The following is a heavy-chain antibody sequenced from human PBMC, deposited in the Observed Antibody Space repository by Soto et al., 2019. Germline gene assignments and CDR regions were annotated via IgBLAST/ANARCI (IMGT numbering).Heavy chain of an antibody. CDR3: ARSLHLSVGFGELIPIVY. CDR2: INHSGST. V-gene: IGHV4-34*01. J-gene: IGHJ4*02. CDR1: GGSFSGYY. Sequence: SETLSLTCAVYGGSFSGYYWSWSRQPPGKGLEWIGEINHSGSTNYNPSLKSRVTISVDTSKNQFSLKLSSVTAADTAVYYCARSLHLSVGFGELIPIVYWGQGPLGTLSS. D-gene: IGHD3-10*01.